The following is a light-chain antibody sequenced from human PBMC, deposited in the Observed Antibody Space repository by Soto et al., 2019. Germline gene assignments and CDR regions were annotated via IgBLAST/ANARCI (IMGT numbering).Light chain of an antibody. Sequence: DIQLTQSPSFLSASVGDRVTITCRASQGISSYLAWYQQKPGKAPKLLIYAASTLQSGVPPRFSGSGSGTDFTLAISSLQPEDSATYYCLQDINYPWTFGQGTRLEIK. V-gene: IGKV1-9*01. CDR3: LQDINYPWT. CDR1: QGISSY. CDR2: AAS. J-gene: IGKJ5*01.